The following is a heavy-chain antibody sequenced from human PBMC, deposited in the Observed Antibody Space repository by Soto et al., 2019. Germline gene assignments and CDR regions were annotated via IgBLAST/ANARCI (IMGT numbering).Heavy chain of an antibody. CDR1: GYTLTELS. Sequence: ASVKVSFKVSGYTLTELSMHWVRQAPGKGLEWMGGFDPEDGETVYAQKFQGRVTMTEDTSTDTAHMELSSLRSEDTAMYYCATDSGLTGTERTNYYYYYGMDVWGQGTTVTVSS. CDR2: FDPEDGET. J-gene: IGHJ6*02. V-gene: IGHV1-24*01. D-gene: IGHD1-20*01. CDR3: ATDSGLTGTERTNYYYYYGMDV.